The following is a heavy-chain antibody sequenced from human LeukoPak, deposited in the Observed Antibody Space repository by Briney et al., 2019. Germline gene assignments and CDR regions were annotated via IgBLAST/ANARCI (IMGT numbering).Heavy chain of an antibody. V-gene: IGHV1-2*02. J-gene: IGHJ6*03. CDR3: GRGPSSNYYYHYYMDV. D-gene: IGHD2-2*01. Sequence: GASVKVSCKASGYTFTDYLMHWVRQAPGQGLEWMGWINPNNGATNYAQEFQGRVTMTRDTSISTAYMDLSSLRSDDTAVYYCGRGPSSNYYYHYYMDVWGKGTTVTVSS. CDR1: GYTFTDYL. CDR2: INPNNGAT.